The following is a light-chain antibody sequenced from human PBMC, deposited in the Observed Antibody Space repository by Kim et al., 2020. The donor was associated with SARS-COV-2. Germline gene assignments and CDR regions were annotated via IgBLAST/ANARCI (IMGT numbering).Light chain of an antibody. J-gene: IGLJ3*02. Sequence: GQRVTISCSGSSSNIGSNYVYWYQQLPGTAPKLLIYRKNKRPSGVPDRFSGSKSGTSASLAISGLRSEDEADYYCAAWDDSLSGWVFGGGTQLTVL. CDR3: AAWDDSLSGWV. CDR2: RKN. V-gene: IGLV1-47*01. CDR1: SSNIGSNY.